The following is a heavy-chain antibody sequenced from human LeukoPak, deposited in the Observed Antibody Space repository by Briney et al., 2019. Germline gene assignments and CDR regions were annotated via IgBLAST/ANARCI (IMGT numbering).Heavy chain of an antibody. D-gene: IGHD3-10*01. Sequence: PGGSLRLSCAASGFTFSSYWMHWVRQAPGKGLVWVSRINSDGSSTSYPDSVKGRFTISRDNSKSTLYLQMSSLRPEDTALYYCVGSRSYYAFDYWGQGTLVTVSS. CDR3: VGSRSYYAFDY. CDR2: INSDGSST. V-gene: IGHV3-74*01. J-gene: IGHJ4*02. CDR1: GFTFSSYW.